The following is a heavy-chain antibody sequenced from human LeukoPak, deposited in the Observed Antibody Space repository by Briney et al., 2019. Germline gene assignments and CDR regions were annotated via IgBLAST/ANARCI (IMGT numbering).Heavy chain of an antibody. CDR3: ARLGLGTFDI. D-gene: IGHD3-16*01. CDR1: GFTFSGYW. Sequence: GGSLRLSCAASGFTFSGYWMNWVRQAPGKGLEWVANINQDGSEKYYVDSLKGRFTISRDNAKNSLYLQINSLRAEDTAVYYCARLGLGTFDIWGQGTMVTVSS. V-gene: IGHV3-7*01. J-gene: IGHJ3*02. CDR2: INQDGSEK.